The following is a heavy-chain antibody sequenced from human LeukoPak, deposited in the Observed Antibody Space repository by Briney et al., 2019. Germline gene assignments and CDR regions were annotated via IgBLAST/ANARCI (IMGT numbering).Heavy chain of an antibody. CDR3: ASLVATTFHFDY. J-gene: IGHJ4*02. CDR1: GGSISSGDYY. CDR2: IYYSGST. Sequence: SETLSLTCTVSGGSISSGDYYWSWIRQPPGKGLEWIGYIYYSGSTYYNPSLKSRVTISVDTSKNQFSLKLSSVTAADTAVYHCASLVATTFHFDYWGQGTLVTVSS. D-gene: IGHD5-12*01. V-gene: IGHV4-30-4*01.